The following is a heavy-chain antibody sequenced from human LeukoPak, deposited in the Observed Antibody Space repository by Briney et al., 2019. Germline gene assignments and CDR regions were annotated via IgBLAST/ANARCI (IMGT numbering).Heavy chain of an antibody. Sequence: ASVKVSCKASGYTFTSYGISWVRQAPGQGLEWMGWISAYNGNTNYAQKLQGRVTMTTDTSTSTAYMELRSLRSDDAAVYYCAREREVVGATILDYWGQGTLVTVSS. CDR3: AREREVVGATILDY. D-gene: IGHD1-26*01. V-gene: IGHV1-18*01. J-gene: IGHJ4*02. CDR1: GYTFTSYG. CDR2: ISAYNGNT.